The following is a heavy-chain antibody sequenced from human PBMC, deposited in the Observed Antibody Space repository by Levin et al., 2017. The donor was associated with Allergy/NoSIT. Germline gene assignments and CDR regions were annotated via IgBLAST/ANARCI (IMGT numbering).Heavy chain of an antibody. CDR1: GFTFSSYG. Sequence: AGGSLRLSCAASGFTFSSYGMHWVRQAPGKGLEWVAVISYDGSNKYYADSVKGRFTISRDNSKNTLYRQMNSLRAENTAVYYCAKTCTLWFGELSHSRDWYFDLWGRGTLVTVSS. CDR2: ISYDGSNK. D-gene: IGHD3-10*01. J-gene: IGHJ2*01. V-gene: IGHV3-30*18. CDR3: AKTCTLWFGELSHSRDWYFDL.